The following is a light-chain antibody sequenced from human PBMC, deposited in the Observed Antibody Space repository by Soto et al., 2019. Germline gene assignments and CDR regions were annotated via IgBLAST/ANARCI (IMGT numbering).Light chain of an antibody. J-gene: IGKJ4*01. CDR3: QQHGSSPLLT. V-gene: IGKV3-20*01. CDR1: QSVSSSY. CDR2: GAS. Sequence: EIVLTQSPGTLSLSPGERATLSCRASQSVSSSYLAWYQQKPGQAPRLLIYGASSRATGIPERFSGSGSGTDFTLPISRREPEDFAVYYCQQHGSSPLLTFGGGTKVEIK.